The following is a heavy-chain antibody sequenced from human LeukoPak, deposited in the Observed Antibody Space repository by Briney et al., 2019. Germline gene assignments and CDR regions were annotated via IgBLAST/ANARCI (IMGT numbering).Heavy chain of an antibody. D-gene: IGHD6-25*01. V-gene: IGHV4-59*08. J-gene: IGHJ4*02. CDR3: ARSPRVAAPANFDY. CDR1: GGSISSYY. CDR2: IYYSGST. Sequence: SETLSLTCSVSGGSISSYYWSWIRQPPGKGLEWIGYIYYSGSTNYNPSLKSRVTISVDTSKNQFSLKLSSVTAADTAVYYCARSPRVAAPANFDYWGQGTLVTVSS.